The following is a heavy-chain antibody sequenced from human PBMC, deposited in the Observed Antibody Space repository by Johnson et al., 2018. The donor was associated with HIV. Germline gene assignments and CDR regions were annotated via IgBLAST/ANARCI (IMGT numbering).Heavy chain of an antibody. Sequence: QVQLVESGGGVVQPGRSLRLSCAASGFTFSSYGMHWVRQAPGKGLEWVAVIWYDGSNKYYADSVKGRFTISRDNSKNTLYLQMNSLRAEDTAVYYCAKVEAAAGTPRYNVFHIWGQGTMVTVSS. CDR3: AKVEAAAGTPRYNVFHI. CDR1: GFTFSSYG. V-gene: IGHV3-33*06. CDR2: IWYDGSNK. J-gene: IGHJ3*02. D-gene: IGHD6-13*01.